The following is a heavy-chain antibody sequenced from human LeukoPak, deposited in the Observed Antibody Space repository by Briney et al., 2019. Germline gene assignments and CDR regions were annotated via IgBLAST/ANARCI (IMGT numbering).Heavy chain of an antibody. CDR2: IRYDGSNK. CDR3: ARDSSGTY. V-gene: IGHV3-30*02. Sequence: GGSLRLSCAASGFTFSSYAMHWVRQAPGKGLEWVTFIRYDGSNKYYADSVKGRFTISRDNSKNTLYLQMNSLRAEDTAVYYCARDSSGTYWGQGTLVTVSS. J-gene: IGHJ4*02. CDR1: GFTFSSYA. D-gene: IGHD6-19*01.